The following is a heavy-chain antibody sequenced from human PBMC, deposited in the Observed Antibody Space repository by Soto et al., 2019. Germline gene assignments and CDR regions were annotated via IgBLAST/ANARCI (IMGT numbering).Heavy chain of an antibody. V-gene: IGHV4-59*11. CDR3: ARANWYSEY. J-gene: IGHJ4*02. CDR2: VYYTGST. Sequence: QVHLQESGPGLVKPSETLSLTCSVSGGSINNHYWSWIRQPPGKGLEWIGYVYYTGSTNYNTSLKSRVPMSVDTSKNQFSLNLTSLTAADTAIYYCARANWYSEYWGQGTLVTVSS. D-gene: IGHD7-27*01. CDR1: GGSINNHY.